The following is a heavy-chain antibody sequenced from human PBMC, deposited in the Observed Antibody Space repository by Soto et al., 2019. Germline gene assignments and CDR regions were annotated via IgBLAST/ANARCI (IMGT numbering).Heavy chain of an antibody. CDR3: GRGRNGQRGVFY. CDR1: GYTFTDHY. V-gene: IGHV1-2*02. D-gene: IGHD1-1*01. Sequence: ASVKVSCKASGYTFTDHYLHWVRPAPEQGPEWMGEISCESGGTKFAQKFQGRDTLTRDTSITTVYMELNNLRPDDAAVYYCGRGRNGQRGVFYWGQGTPVTVSS. CDR2: ISCESGGT. J-gene: IGHJ4*02.